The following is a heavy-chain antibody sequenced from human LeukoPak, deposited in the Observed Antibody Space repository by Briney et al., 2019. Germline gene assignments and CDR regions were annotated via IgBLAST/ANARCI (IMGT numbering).Heavy chain of an antibody. CDR1: GFTFSSYS. D-gene: IGHD2-15*01. V-gene: IGHV3-21*01. CDR2: ISSSSSYI. J-gene: IGHJ4*02. Sequence: GGSLRLSRAASGFTFSSYSMNWVRQAPGKGLEWVSSISSSSSYIYYADSVKGRFTISRDNAKNSLYLQMNSLRAEDTAVYYCARVTRYCSGGSCSENDYWGQGTLVTVSS. CDR3: ARVTRYCSGGSCSENDY.